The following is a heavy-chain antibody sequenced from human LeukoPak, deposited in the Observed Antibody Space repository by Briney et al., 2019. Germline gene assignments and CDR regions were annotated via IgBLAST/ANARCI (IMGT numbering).Heavy chain of an antibody. V-gene: IGHV3-23*01. Sequence: GGSLRLSCAASGFTFSSSAMGWVRQAPGKGLQWVSTINSRGGSTYYTDSVKGRFTISRDNSKNTLYLQMNSLRVEDTAVYYCAKAGWGSSPDYWGQGTLVTVSS. D-gene: IGHD6-6*01. CDR1: GFTFSSSA. CDR3: AKAGWGSSPDY. J-gene: IGHJ4*02. CDR2: INSRGGST.